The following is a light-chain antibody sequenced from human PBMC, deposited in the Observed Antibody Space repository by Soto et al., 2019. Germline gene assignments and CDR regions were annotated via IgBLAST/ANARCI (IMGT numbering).Light chain of an antibody. Sequence: EIVMTQSPATLSVSPGERATLSCRAGQILSTKLAWYQQKPGQAPRLLISGATARAPGIPARFSGSGSGTDFTLTISRLEPEDFALYYCQQYGSSPITFGQGTRLEIK. V-gene: IGKV3-15*01. J-gene: IGKJ5*01. CDR1: QILSTK. CDR3: QQYGSSPIT. CDR2: GAT.